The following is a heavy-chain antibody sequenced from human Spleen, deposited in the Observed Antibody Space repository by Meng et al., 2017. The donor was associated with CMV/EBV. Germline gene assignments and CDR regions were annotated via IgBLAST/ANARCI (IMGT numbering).Heavy chain of an antibody. Sequence: TLSLTCAVFGASFNDHSWSWIRQTPGKGLEWIGETNHYGITNYKPSLKSRVTISVDTSKKQFSLRMTSVTAADSGVYYCARGRGGLNWGQGTLVTVSS. D-gene: IGHD3-10*01. CDR1: GASFNDHS. CDR2: TNHYGIT. J-gene: IGHJ4*02. CDR3: ARGRGGLN. V-gene: IGHV4-34*01.